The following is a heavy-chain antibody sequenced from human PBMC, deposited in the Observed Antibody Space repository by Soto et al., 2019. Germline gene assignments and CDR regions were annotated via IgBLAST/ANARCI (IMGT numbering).Heavy chain of an antibody. CDR2: ISYSGST. CDR3: ARDFYGRDAFDI. J-gene: IGHJ3*02. CDR1: GGSISSGGYY. Sequence: SETLSLTCSVSGGSISSGGYYWTWIRQHPGKGLEWIGYISYSGSTYYNPSLKSRVTISVDTSKNQFSLKLSSVTAADTAVYYCARDFYGRDAFDIWGQGTMVTVSS. D-gene: IGHD3-10*01. V-gene: IGHV4-31*03.